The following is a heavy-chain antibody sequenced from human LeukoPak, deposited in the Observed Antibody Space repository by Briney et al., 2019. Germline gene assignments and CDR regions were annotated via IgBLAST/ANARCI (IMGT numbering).Heavy chain of an antibody. CDR3: AKDLRSSDSSRGGGFDY. CDR2: ISAGGGGT. CDR1: AFTFDNFV. V-gene: IGHV3-23*01. Sequence: PGGSLRRSCVASAFTFDNFVMSWVRHAPGKGLEWASSISAGGGGTYNADSVKVRFTISRDNSKNTLYLQSNSLRAEDAAVYYCAKDLRSSDSSRGGGFDYWGQGPLLTVPS. J-gene: IGHJ4*02. D-gene: IGHD6-13*01.